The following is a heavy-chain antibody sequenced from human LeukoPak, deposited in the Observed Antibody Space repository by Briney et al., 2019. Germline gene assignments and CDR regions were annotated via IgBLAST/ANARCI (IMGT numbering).Heavy chain of an antibody. D-gene: IGHD3-22*01. CDR3: ARQYESSGHYYRY. CDR2: IYPGDSDT. V-gene: IGHV5-51*01. CDR1: GYSFTSYW. Sequence: GESLKISCKGSGYSFTSYWIGWVRQMPGKGLEWMGIIYPGDSDTRYSPPFQGQVTISADKSISTAYLQWSSLKASDTAMYYCARQYESSGHYYRYWGQGTLVTVSS. J-gene: IGHJ4*02.